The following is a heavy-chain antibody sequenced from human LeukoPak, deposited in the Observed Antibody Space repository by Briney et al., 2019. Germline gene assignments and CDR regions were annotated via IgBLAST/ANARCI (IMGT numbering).Heavy chain of an antibody. CDR1: GDSFSSYY. V-gene: IGHV4-4*07. Sequence: SETLSLTCTVSGDSFSSYYWSWIRQPAGKGLEWIGLIYTSGSTNYNPSLKSRVTMSVDTSKNQFSLNLSSVTAADTAVYYCARGTGYDWGDVFEYWGQGTLVTVSS. J-gene: IGHJ4*02. CDR3: ARGTGYDWGDVFEY. CDR2: IYTSGST. D-gene: IGHD5-12*01.